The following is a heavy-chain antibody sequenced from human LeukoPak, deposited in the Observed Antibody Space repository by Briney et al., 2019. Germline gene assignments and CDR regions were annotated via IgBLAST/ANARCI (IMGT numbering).Heavy chain of an antibody. CDR2: ISAYNGNT. CDR1: GYTFTSYG. Sequence: AASVKVSCKASGYTFTSYGISWVRQAPGQGLEWMGWISAYNGNTNYAQKLRGRVTMTTDTSTSTAYMELRSLRSDDTAVYYCARDRIAAAGTSLYNWFDPWGQGTLVTVSS. J-gene: IGHJ5*02. CDR3: ARDRIAAAGTSLYNWFDP. D-gene: IGHD6-13*01. V-gene: IGHV1-18*04.